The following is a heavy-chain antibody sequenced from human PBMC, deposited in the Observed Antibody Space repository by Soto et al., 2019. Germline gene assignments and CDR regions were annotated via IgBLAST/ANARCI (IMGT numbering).Heavy chain of an antibody. J-gene: IGHJ6*02. Sequence: QVQLVESGGGVVQPGRSLRLYCAASGFTFSSYGMHWVRQAPGKGLEWVAVISYDGSNKYYADSVKGRFTISRDNSKNTLYLQMNSLRAEDTAVYYCAKDVYGSGKDYYGMDVWGQGTTVTVSS. CDR2: ISYDGSNK. CDR3: AKDVYGSGKDYYGMDV. CDR1: GFTFSSYG. V-gene: IGHV3-30*18. D-gene: IGHD3-10*01.